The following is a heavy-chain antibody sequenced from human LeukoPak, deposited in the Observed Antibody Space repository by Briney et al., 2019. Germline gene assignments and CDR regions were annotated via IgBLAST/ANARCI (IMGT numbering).Heavy chain of an antibody. Sequence: GGSLRLSCAASGFTFSSYAMSWVRQAPGKGLEWVSAISGSGGGTYYADSVKGRFTISRDNSKKILYLQMNSLRVEDTALYYCARGIYYFDYWGQGTLVTVSS. V-gene: IGHV3-23*01. CDR3: ARGIYYFDY. CDR2: ISGSGGGT. D-gene: IGHD6-13*01. J-gene: IGHJ4*02. CDR1: GFTFSSYA.